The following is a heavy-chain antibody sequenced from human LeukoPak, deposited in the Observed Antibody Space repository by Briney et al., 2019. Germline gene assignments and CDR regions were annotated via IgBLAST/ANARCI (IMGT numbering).Heavy chain of an antibody. Sequence: PGGSLRLSCAASGFTFSSYAMSWVRQAPGKGLEWVSAISGSGGSTYYADSVKGRFTISRDNSKSTLYLQMNSLRAEDTAVYYCAKRGDDSRGYDLDYWGQGTLVSVSS. D-gene: IGHD3-22*01. CDR3: AKRGDDSRGYDLDY. CDR2: ISGSGGST. CDR1: GFTFSSYA. V-gene: IGHV3-23*01. J-gene: IGHJ4*02.